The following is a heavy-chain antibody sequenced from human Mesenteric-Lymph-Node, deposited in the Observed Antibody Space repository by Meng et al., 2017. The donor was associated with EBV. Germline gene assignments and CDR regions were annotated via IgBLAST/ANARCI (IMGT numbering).Heavy chain of an antibody. V-gene: IGHV4-4*02. Sequence: QVQLQESGPGLVKPSGPLSLTCAVSGGSISSSNWWSWVRQPPGKGLEWIGEIYHSGSTNYNPSLKSRVTISVDKSKNQFSLKLSSVTAADTAVYYCVTTPLWFKHHDDYWGQGILVTVAS. D-gene: IGHD3-10*01. CDR2: IYHSGST. CDR3: VTTPLWFKHHDDY. CDR1: GGSISSSNW. J-gene: IGHJ4*02.